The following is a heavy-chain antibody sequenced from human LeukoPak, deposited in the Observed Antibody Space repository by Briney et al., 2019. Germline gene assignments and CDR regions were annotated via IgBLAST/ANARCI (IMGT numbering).Heavy chain of an antibody. CDR3: ARARSGSGWYGGRYYFEY. CDR2: IYYSGST. D-gene: IGHD6-19*01. CDR1: GGSISSYY. V-gene: IGHV4-59*01. J-gene: IGHJ4*02. Sequence: SETLSLTCTVSGGSISSYYWSWIRQPPGKGLEWIGYIYYSGSTNYNPSLKSRVTISVDTSKNQFSLKLSSVTAADTAVYYCARARSGSGWYGGRYYFEYWGQGTLVTVSS.